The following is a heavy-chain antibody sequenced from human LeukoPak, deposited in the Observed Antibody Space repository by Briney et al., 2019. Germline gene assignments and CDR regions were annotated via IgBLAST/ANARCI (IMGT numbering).Heavy chain of an antibody. CDR3: TRGGGASFPHY. V-gene: IGHV3-53*01. Sequence: PGGSLRLSCAASGFTVSNYFMSWVRQPPGKGLEWVSGIYSGGSTYYADSVKDRLTISSDNSNNTLYLQMNSLRAEDTAVYYCTRGGGASFPHYWGQGTLVTVSS. D-gene: IGHD2-21*01. CDR2: IYSGGST. J-gene: IGHJ4*02. CDR1: GFTVSNYF.